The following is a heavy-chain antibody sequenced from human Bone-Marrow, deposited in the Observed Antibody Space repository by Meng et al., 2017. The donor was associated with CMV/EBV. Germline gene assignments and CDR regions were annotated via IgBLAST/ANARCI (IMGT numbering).Heavy chain of an antibody. Sequence: ASVKVSCKAPGYPFTSYYMHWVRQAPGQGLEWMGIINPSAGSASYAQKFQGRVTMTRDTSTSTVYMELNSLRSEDTAVYYCARAGVSGSNYYYYGMDVWGQGTTVTASS. CDR2: INPSAGSA. J-gene: IGHJ6*02. CDR1: GYPFTSYY. CDR3: ARAGVSGSNYYYYGMDV. V-gene: IGHV1-46*01. D-gene: IGHD1-26*01.